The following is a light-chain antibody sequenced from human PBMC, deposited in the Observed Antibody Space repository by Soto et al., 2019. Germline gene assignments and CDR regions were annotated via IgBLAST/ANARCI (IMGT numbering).Light chain of an antibody. CDR1: QTVSSN. Sequence: EIVMTQSPATQSVSPGERATLSCRASQTVSSNLAWYQQRPGQAPRLLIYGASTRAPGIPARFSGGGSGTEFFLTISSLQPEDSAVYYCQQYNDWPPYTFGQGTKLDIK. CDR3: QQYNDWPPYT. CDR2: GAS. V-gene: IGKV3-15*01. J-gene: IGKJ2*01.